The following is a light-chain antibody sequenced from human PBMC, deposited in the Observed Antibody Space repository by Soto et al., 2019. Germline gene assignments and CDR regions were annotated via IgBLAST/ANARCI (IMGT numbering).Light chain of an antibody. Sequence: EIVLTQSPGTLSLSPGERATLSCRASQSVSSSYLAWYQQKPGQAPRLLIYGASSRATGIPDRFSGSGSGTDFTLTISRLEPDDFAVYYCQQYGSSPLTFGGGNKVEFK. J-gene: IGKJ4*01. CDR1: QSVSSSY. CDR2: GAS. V-gene: IGKV3-20*01. CDR3: QQYGSSPLT.